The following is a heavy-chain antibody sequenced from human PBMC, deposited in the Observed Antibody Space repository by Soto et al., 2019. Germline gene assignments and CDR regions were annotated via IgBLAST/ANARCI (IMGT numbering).Heavy chain of an antibody. CDR3: AREFIFDY. Sequence: ASVKVSCKTSGYTFTGYYMHWVRQAPGQGLEWMGWISAYNGNTNYAQKLQGRVTMTTDTSTSTAYMEQRSLGSYDTAVYYCAREFIFDYWGQGTLVTVSS. J-gene: IGHJ4*02. V-gene: IGHV1-18*04. CDR1: GYTFTGYY. CDR2: ISAYNGNT.